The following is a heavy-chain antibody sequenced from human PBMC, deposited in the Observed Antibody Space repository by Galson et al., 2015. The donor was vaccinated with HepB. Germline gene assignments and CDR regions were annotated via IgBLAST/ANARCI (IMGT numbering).Heavy chain of an antibody. V-gene: IGHV3-30-3*01. J-gene: IGHJ1*01. D-gene: IGHD2-15*01. CDR2: ISYDGSNK. CDR1: GSTFSSYA. CDR3: ADMVGVVAGENFQH. Sequence: SLRLSCAASGSTFSSYAMYWVRQAPGKGLEWVAIISYDGSNKYYADSVRGRFTISRDDSKNTLYLQMNSLRTEDTAVYYCADMVGVVAGENFQHWGQGTLVTVSS.